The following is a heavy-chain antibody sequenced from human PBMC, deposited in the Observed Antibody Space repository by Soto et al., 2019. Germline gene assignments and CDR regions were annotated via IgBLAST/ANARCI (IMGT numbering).Heavy chain of an antibody. V-gene: IGHV3-48*02. D-gene: IGHD2-15*01. CDR3: ARDRCYDGTCYSASDS. J-gene: IGHJ5*01. CDR2: ISTTSFTI. CDR1: GFRFSTYD. Sequence: GGSLRLSCAASGFRFSTYDMDWLRQAPGKGPEWIAHISTTSFTIYYADSVKGRFTISRDNARNSLYLEMNSLRDEDTAVYYCARDRCYDGTCYSASDSWGQGTLVTVSS.